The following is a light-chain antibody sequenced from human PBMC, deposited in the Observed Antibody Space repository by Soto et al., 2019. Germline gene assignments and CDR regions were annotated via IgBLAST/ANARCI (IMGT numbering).Light chain of an antibody. J-gene: IGKJ5*01. Sequence: EIVMTQSSATLSVSPGERATLSCRASQTFSSNLAWYQQKPGQAPRLLIYGASTRATGIPARFSASGSGTEFTLTISSLQSEDFAVYYCQQYNNWPITFGQGTRLEIK. CDR3: QQYNNWPIT. CDR1: QTFSSN. V-gene: IGKV3-15*01. CDR2: GAS.